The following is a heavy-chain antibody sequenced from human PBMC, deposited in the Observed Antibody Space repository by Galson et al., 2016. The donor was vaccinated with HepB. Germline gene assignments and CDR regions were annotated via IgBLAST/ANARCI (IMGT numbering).Heavy chain of an antibody. J-gene: IGHJ3*02. CDR2: IYPGDSDT. Sequence: QSGAEVKKPGESLKISCKGSGYTFTNYWIGWVRQMPGKGLEWMGLIYPGDSDTRYSPSFQGQVTISADKSISTAYLQWSSLKASDTAMYYCVRRVQGRWRFSGGDTFDSWGQGTMVTVSS. D-gene: IGHD5-24*01. CDR3: VRRVQGRWRFSGGDTFDS. V-gene: IGHV5-51*01. CDR1: GYTFTNYW.